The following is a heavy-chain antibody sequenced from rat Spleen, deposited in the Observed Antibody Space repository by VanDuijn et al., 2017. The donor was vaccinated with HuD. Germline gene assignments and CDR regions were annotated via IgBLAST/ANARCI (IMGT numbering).Heavy chain of an antibody. CDR1: GFTFSSFP. D-gene: IGHD1-12*01. CDR2: ISTSGGST. CDR3: ATSPYYWYFDF. J-gene: IGHJ1*01. V-gene: IGHV5-46*01. Sequence: EVQLVESGGGLVQPGRSLKLSCAASGFTFSSFPMAWVRQAPTKGLEWVATISTSGGSTYYRASVKGRFTISRDNAKSTLYLQMDSLRSEDTATYYCATSPYYWYFDFWGPGTMVTVSS.